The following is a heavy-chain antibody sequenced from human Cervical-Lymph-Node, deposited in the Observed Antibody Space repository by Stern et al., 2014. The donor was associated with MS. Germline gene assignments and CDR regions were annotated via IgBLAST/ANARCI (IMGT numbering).Heavy chain of an antibody. CDR3: ARGQTYGWGYCFDS. Sequence: QVQMVESGGGLVKPGGSLRLSCAASGFAFSENYMSWIRQAPGKGLEWVSYISSNGNTIYYSDSVRGRFTVSRDNAKNSLYLQMNNLRVEDTAVYYCARGQTYGWGYCFDSWGQGVLVTVSS. CDR1: GFAFSENY. J-gene: IGHJ4*02. V-gene: IGHV3-11*01. D-gene: IGHD3-10*01. CDR2: ISSNGNTI.